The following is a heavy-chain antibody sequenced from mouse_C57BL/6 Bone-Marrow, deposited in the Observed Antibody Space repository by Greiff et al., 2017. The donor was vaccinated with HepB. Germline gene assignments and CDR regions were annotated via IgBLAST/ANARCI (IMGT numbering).Heavy chain of an antibody. V-gene: IGHV7-3*01. CDR2: IRNKANGYTT. J-gene: IGHJ2*01. Sequence: EVQLQESGGGLVQPGGSLSLSCAASGFTFTDYYMSWVRQPPRKALEWLGFIRNKANGYTTEYSASVKGRFTISRDNSQSSLYLQMHALRAEDSATYYCARSLYDYEYFDYWGQGTTLTVSS. CDR1: GFTFTDYY. CDR3: ARSLYDYEYFDY. D-gene: IGHD2-4*01.